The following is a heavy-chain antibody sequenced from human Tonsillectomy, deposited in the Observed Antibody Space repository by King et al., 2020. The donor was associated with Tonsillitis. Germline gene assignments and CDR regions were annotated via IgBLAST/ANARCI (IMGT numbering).Heavy chain of an antibody. CDR3: ARGGYYYDSSGYPPHY. J-gene: IGHJ4*02. CDR1: GGSFSGYY. V-gene: IGHV4-34*01. Sequence: VQLQQWGAGLLKPSETLSLTCAVYGGSFSGYYWSWIRQPPGKGLEWIGEINHSGSTNYNPSLKSRVTISVDTSKNQFSLKLGSVTAADTAVYYCARGGYYYDSSGYPPHYWGQGTLVTVSS. D-gene: IGHD3-22*01. CDR2: INHSGST.